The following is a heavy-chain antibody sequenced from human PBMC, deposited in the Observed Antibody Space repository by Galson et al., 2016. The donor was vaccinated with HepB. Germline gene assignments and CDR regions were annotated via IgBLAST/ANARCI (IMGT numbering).Heavy chain of an antibody. CDR3: SRHRVHRYGKWDFDY. D-gene: IGHD1-26*01. V-gene: IGHV5-51*01. CDR2: IYPGDSNT. CDR1: DYSFTRYW. Sequence: QSGAEVKKPGESLKISCQGFDYSFTRYWVGWVRQMPGKGLEWIGTIYPGDSNTRNSPSFQGQVTISADKSISTAYLQWSSLKAPDTAIYYCSRHRVHRYGKWDFDYLGQGTLVTVSS. J-gene: IGHJ4*02.